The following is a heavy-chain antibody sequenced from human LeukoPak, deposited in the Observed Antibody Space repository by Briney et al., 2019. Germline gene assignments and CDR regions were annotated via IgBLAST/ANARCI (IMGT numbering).Heavy chain of an antibody. V-gene: IGHV1-69*05. CDR1: GGTFSSYA. CDR2: IIPIFGTA. D-gene: IGHD1-14*01. CDR3: ARLAAEWFDP. Sequence: GASVKVSCKASGGTFSSYAISWVRQAPGQGLEWMGGIIPIFGTANYAQKFQGRVTITTDESTSTAYMELSSLRSEDTAVYYCARLAAEWFDPWGQGTLVTVSS. J-gene: IGHJ5*02.